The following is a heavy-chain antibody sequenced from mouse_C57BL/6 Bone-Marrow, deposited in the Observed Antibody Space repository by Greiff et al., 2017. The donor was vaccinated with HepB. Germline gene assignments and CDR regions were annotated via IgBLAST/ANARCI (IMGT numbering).Heavy chain of an antibody. V-gene: IGHV1-69*01. CDR2: LDPSDSYT. Sequence: QVQLQQPGAELVMPGASVKLSCKASGYTFTSYWMHWVKQRPGQGLEWIGELDPSDSYTNYNQKFKGKSTLTVDKSSSTAYMQLSSLTSEDSAVYYCARSVYSFTWYFDVWGTGTTVTVSS. J-gene: IGHJ1*03. CDR1: GYTFTSYW. D-gene: IGHD1-1*01. CDR3: ARSVYSFTWYFDV.